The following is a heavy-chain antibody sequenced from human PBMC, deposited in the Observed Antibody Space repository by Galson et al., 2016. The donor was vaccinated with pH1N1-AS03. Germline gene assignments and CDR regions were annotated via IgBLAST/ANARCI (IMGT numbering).Heavy chain of an antibody. J-gene: IGHJ4*02. CDR3: SRGFGSRIAVGLDF. CDR1: GFPFSSYW. CDR2: SNTDGSGT. Sequence: SLRLSCAASGFPFSSYWMNWVRQAPGKGLVWVSRSNTDGSGTTYADSVKGRFTISRDNAKNTVSLQMNSLRAGDTAVYYCSRGFGSRIAVGLDFWGPGTLVTVSS. V-gene: IGHV3-74*01. D-gene: IGHD6-19*01.